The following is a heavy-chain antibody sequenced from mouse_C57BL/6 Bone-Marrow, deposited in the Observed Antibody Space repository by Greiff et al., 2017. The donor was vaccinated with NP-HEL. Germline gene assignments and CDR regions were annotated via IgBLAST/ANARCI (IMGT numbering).Heavy chain of an antibody. CDR2: IDPENGDT. D-gene: IGHD2-14*01. Sequence: VQLKESGAELVRPGASVKLSCTASGFNIKDDYMHWVKQRPEQGLEWIGWIDPENGDTEYASKFQGKATITADTSSNTAYLQLSSLTSEDTGIYYCTPYCRGPEGFAYWGQGTLVTVSA. V-gene: IGHV14-4*01. J-gene: IGHJ3*01. CDR3: TPYCRGPEGFAY. CDR1: GFNIKDDY.